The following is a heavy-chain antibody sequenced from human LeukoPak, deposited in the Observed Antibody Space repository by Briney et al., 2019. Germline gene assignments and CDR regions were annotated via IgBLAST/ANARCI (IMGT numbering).Heavy chain of an antibody. D-gene: IGHD3-10*02. CDR2: INGNGGST. CDR1: GFTFSSYA. Sequence: GGSLRLSCAASGFTFSSYAMNWVRQAPGKGLEWVSSINGNGGSTYYADSVKGRFTISRDNSKNTLYLQMRSLRVEDTAVYYCAELGITMIGGVWGKGTTVTISS. V-gene: IGHV3-23*01. CDR3: AELGITMIGGV. J-gene: IGHJ6*04.